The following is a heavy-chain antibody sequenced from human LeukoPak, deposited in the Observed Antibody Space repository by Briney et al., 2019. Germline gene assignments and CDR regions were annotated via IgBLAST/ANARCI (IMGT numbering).Heavy chain of an antibody. CDR2: INHSGCT. V-gene: IGHV4-34*01. Sequence: SETLSLTCAVYGGSFSGYYWSWIRQPPGKGLEWIGEINHSGCTNYNPSLKSRVTISVDTSKNQFSLKLSSVTAADTAVYYCARVAVAGPSDAFDIWGQGTMVTVSS. CDR1: GGSFSGYY. D-gene: IGHD6-19*01. J-gene: IGHJ3*02. CDR3: ARVAVAGPSDAFDI.